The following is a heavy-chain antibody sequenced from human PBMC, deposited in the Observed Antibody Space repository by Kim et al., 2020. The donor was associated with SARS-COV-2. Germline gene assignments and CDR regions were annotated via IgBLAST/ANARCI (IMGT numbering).Heavy chain of an antibody. V-gene: IGHV4-39*01. D-gene: IGHD2-15*01. CDR3: ARVNFGYCSGGSCYDDY. Sequence: SETLSLTCTVSGGSISSSSYYWGWIRQPPGKGLEWIGSIYYSGSTYYNPSLKSRVTISVDTSKNQFSLKLSSVTAADTAVYYCARVNFGYCSGGSCYDDYWGQGTLVTVSS. J-gene: IGHJ4*02. CDR1: GGSISSSSYY. CDR2: IYYSGST.